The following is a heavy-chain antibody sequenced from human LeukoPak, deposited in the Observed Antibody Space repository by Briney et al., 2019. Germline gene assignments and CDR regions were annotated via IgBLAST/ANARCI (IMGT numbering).Heavy chain of an antibody. J-gene: IGHJ4*02. V-gene: IGHV1-69*06. CDR3: ARLNSGYEYYFDY. D-gene: IGHD5-12*01. CDR2: IIPIFGTA. CDR1: GGTFSSYA. Sequence: ASVKVSCKASGGTFSSYAISWVRQAPGQGLEWMGGIIPIFGTANYAQKFQGRVTITADKSTSTAHMELSSLRSEDTAVYYCARLNSGYEYYFDYWGQGTLVTVSS.